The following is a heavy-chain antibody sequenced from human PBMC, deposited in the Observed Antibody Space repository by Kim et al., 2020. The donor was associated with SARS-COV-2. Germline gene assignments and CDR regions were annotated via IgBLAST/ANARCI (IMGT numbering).Heavy chain of an antibody. CDR3: AKEGPTSWYRLGDAFDI. Sequence: GGSLRLSCAASGFTFSSYAMSWVRQAPGKGLEWVSAISGSGGSTYYADSVKGRFTISRDNSKNTLYLQMNSLRAEDTAVYYCAKEGPTSWYRLGDAFDIWGQGTMVTVSS. V-gene: IGHV3-23*01. J-gene: IGHJ3*02. CDR1: GFTFSSYA. CDR2: ISGSGGST. D-gene: IGHD6-13*01.